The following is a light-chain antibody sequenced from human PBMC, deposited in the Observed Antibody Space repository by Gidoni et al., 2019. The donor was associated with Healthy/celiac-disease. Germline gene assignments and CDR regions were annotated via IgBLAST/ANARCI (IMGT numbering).Light chain of an antibody. Sequence: EIVLTQSPGTLSLSPGDRATLSCRASQSVSSSYLAWYQQKPGQAPRLLIYGASSRATGIPDSFSGSGSGTDFTLTISRLEPEDFAVYYCQQYGSSPAWTFGQGTKVEIK. CDR2: GAS. CDR3: QQYGSSPAWT. J-gene: IGKJ1*01. V-gene: IGKV3-20*01. CDR1: QSVSSSY.